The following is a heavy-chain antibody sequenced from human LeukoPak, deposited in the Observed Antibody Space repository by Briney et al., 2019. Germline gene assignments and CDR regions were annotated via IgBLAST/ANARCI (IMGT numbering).Heavy chain of an antibody. CDR1: GFTFSGSA. CDR3: TRSYSSGWYYFDY. CDR2: IRSKANSYAT. V-gene: IGHV3-73*01. J-gene: IGHJ4*02. D-gene: IGHD6-19*01. Sequence: WGSLRLSCAASGFTFSGSAMHWVRQASGKGLEWVGRIRSKANSYATAYAASVKGRFTISRDDSKNTAYLQMNSLKTEDTAVYYCTRSYSSGWYYFDYWGQGTLVTVSS.